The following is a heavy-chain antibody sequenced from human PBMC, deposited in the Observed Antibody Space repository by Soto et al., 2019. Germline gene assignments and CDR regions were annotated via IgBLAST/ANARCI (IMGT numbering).Heavy chain of an antibody. CDR1: GYTFTHYY. CDR3: TRGYSSVSIYAFDV. D-gene: IGHD2-21*01. V-gene: IGHV1-46*03. Sequence: ASVKVSCTASGYTFTHYYIHWVRQAPGQGLEWMGVINPSGGRASYAQKFQGRVTMTRDTSTSTVYMELNSLVTDDTALYYCTRGYSSVSIYAFDVWGPGTMVTVSS. CDR2: INPSGGRA. J-gene: IGHJ3*01.